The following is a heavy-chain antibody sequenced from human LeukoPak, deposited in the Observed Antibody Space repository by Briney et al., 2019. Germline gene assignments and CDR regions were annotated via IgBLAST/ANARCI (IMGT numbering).Heavy chain of an antibody. CDR3: ARVRVEWFGEFLPDGVDV. J-gene: IGHJ6*02. CDR2: IFHSGST. CDR1: GDSVTSTNW. Sequence: SGTLSLTCDVSGDSVTSTNWWTWVRQSPQKGLEWLAEIFHSGSTSYNPSLKSRVTISVDKSKNQFSLKLTSLTAADTAVYYCARVRVEWFGEFLPDGVDVWGQGTTVTVSS. D-gene: IGHD3-10*01. V-gene: IGHV4-4*02.